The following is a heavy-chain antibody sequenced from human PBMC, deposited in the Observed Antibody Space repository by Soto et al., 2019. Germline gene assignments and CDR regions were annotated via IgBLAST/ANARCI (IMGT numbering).Heavy chain of an antibody. CDR3: ARGVLH. CDR2: ISYSGST. CDR1: GGSISSGGYY. Sequence: QVQLQESGPGLVQPSQTLSLTCTVSGGSISSGGYYWSWIRQHPGTGLEWIGHISYSGSTYYNPSPXSXXTISVDTSRNPFSLIVNSVTAADTAVYYCARGVLHWGQGTLVTVSS. J-gene: IGHJ4*01. V-gene: IGHV4-31*03.